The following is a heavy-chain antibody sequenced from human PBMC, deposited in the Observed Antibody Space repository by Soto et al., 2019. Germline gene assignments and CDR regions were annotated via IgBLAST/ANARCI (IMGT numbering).Heavy chain of an antibody. CDR1: GFTFDDYA. Sequence: EVQLVESGGGLVQPGRSLRLSCAASGFTFDDYAMHWVRQAPGKGLEWVSGISWNSGSIGYADSVKGRFTISRDNAENSLYLQMNSLRAEDTALYYCAKDIGRAYLGELSYYFDYWGQGTLVTVSS. J-gene: IGHJ4*02. D-gene: IGHD3-16*02. V-gene: IGHV3-9*01. CDR2: ISWNSGSI. CDR3: AKDIGRAYLGELSYYFDY.